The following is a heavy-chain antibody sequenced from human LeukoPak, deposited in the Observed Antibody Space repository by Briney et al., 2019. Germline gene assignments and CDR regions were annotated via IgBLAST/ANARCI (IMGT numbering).Heavy chain of an antibody. CDR2: ISYDGSNK. D-gene: IGHD2-15*01. CDR3: ARDSPLGGY. J-gene: IGHJ4*02. V-gene: IGHV3-30*01. Sequence: PGRSLRLSCAASGFTFSSYAMHGVRQAPGKGLEWVAVISYDGSNKYYADSVKGRFTISRDNSKNTLYLQMNSLRAEDTAVYYCARDSPLGGYWGQGTLVTVSS. CDR1: GFTFSSYA.